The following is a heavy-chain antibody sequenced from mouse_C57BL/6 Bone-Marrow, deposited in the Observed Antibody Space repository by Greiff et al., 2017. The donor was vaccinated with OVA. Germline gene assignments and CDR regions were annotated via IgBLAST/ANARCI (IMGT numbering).Heavy chain of an antibody. V-gene: IGHV5-2*01. CDR2: INSDGGST. CDR1: EYEFPSHD. J-gene: IGHJ2*01. CDR3: ARQGYGSSYNYFDY. Sequence: EVKLMESGGGLVQPGESLKLSCESNEYEFPSHDMSWVRKTPEKRLELVAAINSDGGSTYYPDTMERRFIISRDNTKQTLYLQMSSLRSEDTALYYCARQGYGSSYNYFDYWGQGTTLTVSS. D-gene: IGHD1-1*01.